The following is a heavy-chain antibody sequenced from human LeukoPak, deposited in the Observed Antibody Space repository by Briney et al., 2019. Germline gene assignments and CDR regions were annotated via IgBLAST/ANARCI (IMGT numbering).Heavy chain of an antibody. D-gene: IGHD3-10*01. V-gene: IGHV1-18*01. CDR1: GYTFTSYG. CDR3: ARSKSMVRGGHWFDP. CDR2: ISAYNGNT. J-gene: IGHJ5*02. Sequence: ASVKVSCKASGYTFTSYGISWVRQAPGQGLEWMGWISAYNGNTNYAQKLQGRVTMTTDTSTSTAYMELSSLRSEDTAVYYCARSKSMVRGGHWFDPWGQGTLVTVSS.